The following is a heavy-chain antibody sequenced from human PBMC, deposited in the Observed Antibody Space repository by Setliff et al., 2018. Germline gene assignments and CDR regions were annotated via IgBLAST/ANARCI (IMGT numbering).Heavy chain of an antibody. CDR1: GGSISSYY. V-gene: IGHV4-59*01. CDR2: IYYSGST. D-gene: IGHD5-18*01. J-gene: IGHJ4*02. Sequence: SETLSLTCTVSGGSISSYYWSWIRQPPGKGLEWIGYIYYSGSTNYNPSLKRRVTISVDTSKNQFSLKLSSVTAADTAVYYCARALYSYDFDYWGQGTLVTVSS. CDR3: ARALYSYDFDY.